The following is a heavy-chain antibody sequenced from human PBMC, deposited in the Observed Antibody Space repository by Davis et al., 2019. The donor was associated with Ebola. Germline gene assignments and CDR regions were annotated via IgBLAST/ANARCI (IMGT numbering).Heavy chain of an antibody. CDR1: GFTFSSYG. D-gene: IGHD1-26*01. Sequence: PGGSLRLSCAASGFTFSSYGMHWVRQAPGKGLEWVAVISYDGSNKYYADSVKGRFTVSRDNSKNTLYLQMNSLRAEDTAVYYCARTARLLDYWGRGALVTVSS. V-gene: IGHV3-30*03. CDR2: ISYDGSNK. CDR3: ARTARLLDY. J-gene: IGHJ4*02.